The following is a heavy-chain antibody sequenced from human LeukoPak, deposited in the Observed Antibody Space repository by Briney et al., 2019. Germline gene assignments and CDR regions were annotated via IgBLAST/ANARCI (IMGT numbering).Heavy chain of an antibody. CDR2: ISSSSNTI. J-gene: IGHJ4*02. V-gene: IGHV3-48*04. CDR3: ARVSWTPNSGWYYFDY. Sequence: GGSLRLSCAASEFTFSSYNMNWVRQAPGKGLEWVSYISSSSNTIYYADSVEGRFTISRDNAKNSLYLQMNSLRAEDTAVYYCARVSWTPNSGWYYFDYWGQGTLVTVSS. D-gene: IGHD6-19*01. CDR1: EFTFSSYN.